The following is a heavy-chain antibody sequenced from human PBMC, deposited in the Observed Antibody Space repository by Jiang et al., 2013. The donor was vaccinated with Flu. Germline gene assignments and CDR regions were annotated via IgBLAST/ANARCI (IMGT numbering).Heavy chain of an antibody. Sequence: GAEVKKPGESLRISCKGSGYSFTNYWIGWVRQMPGKGLEWMGIIYPGDSDTRYSPSVQGQVTISADKSINIAYLQWSSLKASDTAMYYCARLPVAGTGWFDPWGQGTLVIVSS. D-gene: IGHD6-19*01. CDR1: GYSFTNYW. J-gene: IGHJ5*02. V-gene: IGHV5-51*01. CDR2: IYPGDSDT. CDR3: ARLPVAGTGWFDP.